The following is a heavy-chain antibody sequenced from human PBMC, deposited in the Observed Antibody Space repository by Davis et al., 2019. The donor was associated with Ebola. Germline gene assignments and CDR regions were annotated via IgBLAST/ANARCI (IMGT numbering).Heavy chain of an antibody. CDR3: ARATGADY. J-gene: IGHJ4*02. D-gene: IGHD1-14*01. V-gene: IGHV3-23*01. CDR2: LGTSADT. Sequence: GESLKISCAASGFIFSSYVMSWVRQAPGKGLEWVSTLGTSADTYYADSVKGRFTISRDNSKNTLYLQMNSLRAEDTAVYYCARATGADYWGQGTLVTVSS. CDR1: GFIFSSYV.